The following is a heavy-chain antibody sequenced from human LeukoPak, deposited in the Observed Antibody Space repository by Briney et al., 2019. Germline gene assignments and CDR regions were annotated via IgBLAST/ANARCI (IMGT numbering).Heavy chain of an antibody. Sequence: GGSLRLSCSVSGFTFSTYVMHWVRQAPGKGLEYVLAISSNGDNTYYADSVKGRFTISRDNSKNTLYLQMSSLRADDTAVYYCVRGTVYWGQGTLVTVSS. V-gene: IGHV3-64D*06. CDR3: VRGTVY. CDR1: GFTFSTYV. D-gene: IGHD4-17*01. J-gene: IGHJ4*02. CDR2: ISSNGDNT.